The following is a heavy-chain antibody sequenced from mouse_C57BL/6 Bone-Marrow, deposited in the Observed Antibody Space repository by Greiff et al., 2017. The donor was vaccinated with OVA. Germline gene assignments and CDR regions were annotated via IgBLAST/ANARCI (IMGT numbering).Heavy chain of an antibody. CDR2: IDPNSGGT. CDR3: ARYFITTVVATGYFDV. D-gene: IGHD1-1*01. V-gene: IGHV1-72*01. CDR1: GYTFTSYW. Sequence: QVQLQQPGAELVKPGASVKLSCKASGYTFTSYWMHWVKQRPGRGLEWIGRIDPNSGGTKYNEKFKSKATLTVDTPSSTAYMQLSSLTSEDSAVYYCARYFITTVVATGYFDVWGTGTTVTVSS. J-gene: IGHJ1*03.